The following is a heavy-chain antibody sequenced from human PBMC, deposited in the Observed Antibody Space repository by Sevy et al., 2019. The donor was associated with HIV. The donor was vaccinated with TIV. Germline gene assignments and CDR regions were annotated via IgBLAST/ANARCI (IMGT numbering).Heavy chain of an antibody. J-gene: IGHJ4*02. Sequence: SETLSLTCSVSGGSISSYFWTWVRQSPGKGLEWIGNIYFTGNTDYSPSLKSRVTLSLDTSKSHFSLILNSVTAADTAVYYCTRDSTTRPRVLDYWGQGTLVTVSS. CDR3: TRDSTTRPRVLDY. V-gene: IGHV4-59*01. CDR1: GGSISSYF. D-gene: IGHD1-1*01. CDR2: IYFTGNT.